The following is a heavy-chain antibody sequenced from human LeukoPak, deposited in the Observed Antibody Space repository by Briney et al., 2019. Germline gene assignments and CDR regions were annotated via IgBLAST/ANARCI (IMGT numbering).Heavy chain of an antibody. CDR1: GFTFSNYW. Sequence: GGSLRLSCEGSGFTFSNYWMSWVRQAPGKGLEWVAVISYDGSNKYYADSVKGRFTISRDNSKNTLYLQMNSLRAEDTAVYYCASGPYSSSSPVSDWGQGTLVTVSS. J-gene: IGHJ4*02. CDR3: ASGPYSSSSPVSD. D-gene: IGHD6-6*01. CDR2: ISYDGSNK. V-gene: IGHV3-30-3*01.